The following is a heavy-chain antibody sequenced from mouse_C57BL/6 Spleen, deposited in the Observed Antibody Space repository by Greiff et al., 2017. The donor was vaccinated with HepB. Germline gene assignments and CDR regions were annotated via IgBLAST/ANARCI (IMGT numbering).Heavy chain of an antibody. CDR1: GYTFTDYE. Sequence: QVQLQQSGAELVRPGASVTLSCKASGYTFTDYEMHWVKQTPVHGLEWIGAIDPETGGTAYNQKFKGKAILTADKSSSTAYMELRSLTSEDSAVYYCTRAGTTGYFDYWGQGTTLTVSS. D-gene: IGHD1-1*01. CDR2: IDPETGGT. CDR3: TRAGTTGYFDY. J-gene: IGHJ2*01. V-gene: IGHV1-15*01.